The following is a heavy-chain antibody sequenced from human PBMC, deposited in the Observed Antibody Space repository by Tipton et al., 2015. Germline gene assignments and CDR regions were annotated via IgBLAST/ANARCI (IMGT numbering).Heavy chain of an antibody. V-gene: IGHV3-7*03. D-gene: IGHD4-17*01. Sequence: GSLRLSCAASGFTFYSYWMNWVRQAPGKGLEWVANIKQDGSEKNYVDSVKGRFTISRDNAKSSLYLQMNSLRPEDTAVYYCARGWEHDNGDHFDDWGHGILVTVSS. CDR3: ARGWEHDNGDHFDD. CDR1: GFTFYSYW. CDR2: IKQDGSEK. J-gene: IGHJ4*01.